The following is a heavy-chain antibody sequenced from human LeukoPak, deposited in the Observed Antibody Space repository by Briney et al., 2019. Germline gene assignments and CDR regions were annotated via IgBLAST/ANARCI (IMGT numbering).Heavy chain of an antibody. J-gene: IGHJ3*02. V-gene: IGHV4-59*01. D-gene: IGHD3-9*01. Sequence: SETLSLTCTVSGGSISSYYWSWIRQPPGKGLEWIGYIYYSGSTNYNPSLKSRVTISVDTSKNQFSLKLSSVTAADTAVYYCARLRYFDWLSGPGAFDIWGQGTMVTVSS. CDR2: IYYSGST. CDR1: GGSISSYY. CDR3: ARLRYFDWLSGPGAFDI.